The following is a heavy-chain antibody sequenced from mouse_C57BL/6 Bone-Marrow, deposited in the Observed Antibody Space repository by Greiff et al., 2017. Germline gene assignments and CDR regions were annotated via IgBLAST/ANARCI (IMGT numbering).Heavy chain of an antibody. Sequence: QVQLQQSGPELVKPGASVKISCKASGYAFSSSWMNWVKQRPGKGLEWIGRIYPGDGDTNYNGTFKGKATLTADKSSSTAYMQLSSLTSEDSAVYFCARLLRGFAYWGQGTLVTVSA. J-gene: IGHJ3*01. D-gene: IGHD1-1*01. CDR3: ARLLRGFAY. CDR2: IYPGDGDT. CDR1: GYAFSSSW. V-gene: IGHV1-82*01.